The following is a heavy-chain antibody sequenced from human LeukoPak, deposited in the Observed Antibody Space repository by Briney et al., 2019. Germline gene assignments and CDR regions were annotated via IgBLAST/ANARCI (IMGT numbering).Heavy chain of an antibody. CDR1: GGSVSDYY. D-gene: IGHD3-10*01. V-gene: IGHV4-59*02. Sequence: SETLSLTCTISGGSVSDYYWSWIRQSPGKGLEWIGYIYHTGSTSYSPSLKSRVTISADTSQNQFSLKLSSVTAADTAVYYCARDYYGSGSDKFDYWGQGTLVTVSS. CDR2: IYHTGST. CDR3: ARDYYGSGSDKFDY. J-gene: IGHJ4*02.